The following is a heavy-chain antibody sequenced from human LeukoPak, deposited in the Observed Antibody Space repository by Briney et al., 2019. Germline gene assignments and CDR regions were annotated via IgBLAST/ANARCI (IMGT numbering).Heavy chain of an antibody. Sequence: GASVKVSFKTSGYTFTYYGVIWVRQAPGQGLEWMGWISGYNGNTKYAEKFQDRVSMSRDSSTGTAYMEVRSLTSDDTAVYYCARDLYPSLEVADPRGGMDVWGQGTTVTVSS. J-gene: IGHJ6*02. CDR2: ISGYNGNT. V-gene: IGHV1-18*01. CDR3: ARDLYPSLEVADPRGGMDV. CDR1: GYTFTYYG. D-gene: IGHD6-19*01.